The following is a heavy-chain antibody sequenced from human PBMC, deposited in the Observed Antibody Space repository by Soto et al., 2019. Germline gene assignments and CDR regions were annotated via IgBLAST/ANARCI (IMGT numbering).Heavy chain of an antibody. D-gene: IGHD1-20*01. CDR2: ISYDGSNK. V-gene: IGHV3-30*18. Sequence: GGSLRLSGAASVFTFSSSGMHWVRQAPGKGLEWVAVISYDGSNKFYADSVKGRFTISRDNFRNTLYLQMNSLRAEDTAVYYCAKEFHSWNYFDYWGQGTLVTVSS. CDR1: VFTFSSSG. J-gene: IGHJ4*02. CDR3: AKEFHSWNYFDY.